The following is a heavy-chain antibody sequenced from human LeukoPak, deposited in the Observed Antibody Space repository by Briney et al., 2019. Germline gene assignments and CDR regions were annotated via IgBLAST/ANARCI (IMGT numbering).Heavy chain of an antibody. CDR3: ASPGQDYDFWSGYPSYYFDY. D-gene: IGHD3-3*01. CDR1: GYSISSGYY. Sequence: SETLSLTCAVSGYSISSGYYWDWIRPPPGKGLEWIGSIYHSGSTYYNPSLKSRVTISVDTSKNQFSLKLSSVTAADTAVYYCASPGQDYDFWSGYPSYYFDYWGQGTLVTVSS. J-gene: IGHJ4*02. V-gene: IGHV4-38-2*01. CDR2: IYHSGST.